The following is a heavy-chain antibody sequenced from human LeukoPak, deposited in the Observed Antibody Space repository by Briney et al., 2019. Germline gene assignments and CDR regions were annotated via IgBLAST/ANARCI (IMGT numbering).Heavy chain of an antibody. D-gene: IGHD3-22*01. CDR1: GFTFSSYE. J-gene: IGHJ6*03. V-gene: IGHV3-48*03. Sequence: GGSLRLSCAASGFTFSSYEMNWVRQAPGKGLEWVSYISSSGSTIYYADSVKGRFTISRDNAKNSLYLQMNSLRAEDTAVYYCARKSPRGIVVVKGSMDVWGKGTTVTISS. CDR3: ARKSPRGIVVVKGSMDV. CDR2: ISSSGSTI.